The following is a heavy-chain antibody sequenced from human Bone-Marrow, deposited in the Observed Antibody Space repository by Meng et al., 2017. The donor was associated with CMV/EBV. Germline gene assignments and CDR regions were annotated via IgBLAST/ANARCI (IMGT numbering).Heavy chain of an antibody. D-gene: IGHD7-27*01. Sequence: CAASAVTFSSDSMNWVRQAPGKGREWVSSISSSSSYIYYADSVKGRFTISRDNAKNSLYLQMNSLRAEDTAVYYCAAQSGELGYFDYWGQGTLVTVSS. J-gene: IGHJ4*02. CDR2: ISSSSSYI. V-gene: IGHV3-21*01. CDR1: AVTFSSDS. CDR3: AAQSGELGYFDY.